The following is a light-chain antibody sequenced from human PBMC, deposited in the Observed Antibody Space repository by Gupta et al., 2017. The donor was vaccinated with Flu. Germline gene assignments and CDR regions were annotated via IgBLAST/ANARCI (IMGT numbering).Light chain of an antibody. Sequence: PSSLSASVGDRVTITCRASQSISRYLDWYQQEPGKAPKLLIYGASTVKSGVPSSFSGSGSGTDFTLTISSRQPEDFATYYCQQRFDIPYTFGQGTXVEIK. J-gene: IGKJ2*01. V-gene: IGKV1-39*01. CDR2: GAS. CDR1: QSISRY. CDR3: QQRFDIPYT.